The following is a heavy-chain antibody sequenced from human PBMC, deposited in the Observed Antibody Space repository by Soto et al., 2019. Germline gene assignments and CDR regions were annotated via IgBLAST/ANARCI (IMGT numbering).Heavy chain of an antibody. CDR2: FYGGSA. D-gene: IGHD6-19*01. CDR1: VASISSSSSN. V-gene: IGHV4-39*01. CDR3: ATTRGIAVGGSFAS. J-gene: IGHJ5*01. Sequence: SETLSLTCTVAVASISSSSSNWDWIRQPSGKGLEWIGTFYGGSAYYNPTLKSRVTISVDTSKSQFSLLLNSVAAADTGMYYCATTRGIAVGGSFASWGQGTLVTVSS.